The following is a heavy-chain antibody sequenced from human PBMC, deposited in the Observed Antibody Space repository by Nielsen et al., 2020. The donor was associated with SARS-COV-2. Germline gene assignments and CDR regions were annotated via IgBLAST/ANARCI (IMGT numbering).Heavy chain of an antibody. D-gene: IGHD3-22*01. Sequence: SLKISCAASGFTFDDYAMHWVRQAPGKGLEWVSGISWNSGSIGYADSVKGRFTISRDNAKNSLYLQMNSLRAEDTALYYCAKANYDSSGYPQRGWFDPWGQGTLVTVSS. J-gene: IGHJ5*02. CDR1: GFTFDDYA. V-gene: IGHV3-9*01. CDR2: ISWNSGSI. CDR3: AKANYDSSGYPQRGWFDP.